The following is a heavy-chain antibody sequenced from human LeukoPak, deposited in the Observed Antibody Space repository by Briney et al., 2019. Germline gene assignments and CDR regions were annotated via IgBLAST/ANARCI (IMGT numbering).Heavy chain of an antibody. CDR2: ISCSSSLI. J-gene: IGHJ5*02. D-gene: IGHD4-17*01. Sequence: GGSLRLSCAASGFTFSSYSMNCVRQARGKGLVGVSYISCSSSLIFCADSVKGRFTISRDNAKNSLYLQMNSLRAEDTAVYYCARARTAQYNWFDPWGQGTLVTVSS. CDR3: ARARTAQYNWFDP. V-gene: IGHV3-48*01. CDR1: GFTFSSYS.